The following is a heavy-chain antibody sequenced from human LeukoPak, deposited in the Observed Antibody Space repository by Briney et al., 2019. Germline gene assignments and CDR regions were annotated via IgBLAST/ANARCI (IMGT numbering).Heavy chain of an antibody. D-gene: IGHD3-9*01. CDR2: ISYDGSNK. CDR3: AKDKTGYSSSYYFDY. V-gene: IGHV3-30-3*01. Sequence: QAGGSLRLSCAASGFTFSSYAMHWVRQAPGKGLEWVAVISYDGSNKYYADSVKGRFTISRDNAKNSLYLQMNSLRAEDMALYYCAKDKTGYSSSYYFDYWGQGTLVTVSS. J-gene: IGHJ4*02. CDR1: GFTFSSYA.